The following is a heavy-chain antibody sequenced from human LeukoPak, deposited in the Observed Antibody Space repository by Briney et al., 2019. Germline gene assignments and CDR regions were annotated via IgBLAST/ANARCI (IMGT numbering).Heavy chain of an antibody. CDR1: GFTVSTNY. D-gene: IGHD1-26*01. V-gene: IGHV3-53*01. J-gene: IGHJ4*02. Sequence: GGSLRLSCVVSGFTVSTNYMSWVRQAPGKGLEWVSVLYSGGRTYYADSVKGRFTISRDNSRNTLYLQMNSLRTEDTAVYYCAREGVGATTSDYWGQGTLVTVSS. CDR2: LYSGGRT. CDR3: AREGVGATTSDY.